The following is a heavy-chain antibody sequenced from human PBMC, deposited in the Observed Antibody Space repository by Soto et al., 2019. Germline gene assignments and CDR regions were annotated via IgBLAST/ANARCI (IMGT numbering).Heavy chain of an antibody. CDR2: VTGGRAST. CDR3: AKYYVDCYGVPRDGVAV. J-gene: IGHJ6*02. V-gene: IGHV3-23*01. D-gene: IGHD3-16*01. Sequence: GGARRLSYRASGCTFSTGAMIWFRQAPGKGLEWVSAVTGGRASTYYADSVKGRFTISRDNSKNTLYLQMNSLRAEDTAVYYCAKYYVDCYGVPRDGVAVWGQRTTV. CDR1: GCTFSTGA.